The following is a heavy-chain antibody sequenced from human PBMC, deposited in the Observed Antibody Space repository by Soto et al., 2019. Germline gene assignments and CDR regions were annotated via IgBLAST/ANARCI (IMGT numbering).Heavy chain of an antibody. Sequence: QVQLVESGGGVVQPGRSLRLSCAASGFTFSSYGMHWVRQAPGKGLEWVAVIWYDGSNKYYADSVKGRFTISRDNSKNTLYLQMNSLRAEDTAVYYCAXAXWELPQLNAFDIWGQGTMVTVSS. V-gene: IGHV3-33*01. CDR1: GFTFSSYG. D-gene: IGHD1-26*01. J-gene: IGHJ3*02. CDR3: AXAXWELPQLNAFDI. CDR2: IWYDGSNK.